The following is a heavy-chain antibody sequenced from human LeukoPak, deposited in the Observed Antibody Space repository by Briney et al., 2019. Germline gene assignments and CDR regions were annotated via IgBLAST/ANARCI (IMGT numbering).Heavy chain of an antibody. CDR3: ARDPGGNSEGIYYYMDV. Sequence: ASVKVSCKASGCTFSSYAISWVRQAPGQGLEWMGGIIPIFGTANYAQKFQGRVTITTDESTSTAYMELSSLRSEDTAVYYCARDPGGNSEGIYYYMDVWGKGTTVTVSS. V-gene: IGHV1-69*05. J-gene: IGHJ6*03. D-gene: IGHD4-23*01. CDR1: GCTFSSYA. CDR2: IIPIFGTA.